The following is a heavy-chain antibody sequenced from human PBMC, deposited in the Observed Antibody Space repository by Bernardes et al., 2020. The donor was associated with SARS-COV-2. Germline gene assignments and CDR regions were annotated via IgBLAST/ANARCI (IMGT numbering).Heavy chain of an antibody. J-gene: IGHJ6*02. CDR3: ARDRSTSPPYYYYGMDV. D-gene: IGHD2-2*01. Sequence: GGSLRLSCAASGFTFSSYGMHWVRQAPGKGLEWVAVIWYDGSNKYYADSVKGRFTISRDNSKNTLYLQMNSLRAEDTAVYYCARDRSTSPPYYYYGMDVWGQVTTVTVSS. V-gene: IGHV3-33*01. CDR1: GFTFSSYG. CDR2: IWYDGSNK.